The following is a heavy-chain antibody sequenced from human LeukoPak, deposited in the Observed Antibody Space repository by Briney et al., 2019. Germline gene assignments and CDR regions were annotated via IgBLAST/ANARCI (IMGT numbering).Heavy chain of an antibody. J-gene: IGHJ4*02. CDR3: AKSQYDYVWVRVGYFDY. Sequence: PGGSLRLSCAASGFTFSSYAMSWVRQAPGKGLEWVSAISGSGGSTYYADSVKGRFTISRDNSKNTLYLQMNSLRAEDTAVYYCAKSQYDYVWVRVGYFDYWGQGTLVTVSS. V-gene: IGHV3-23*01. D-gene: IGHD3-16*01. CDR1: GFTFSSYA. CDR2: ISGSGGST.